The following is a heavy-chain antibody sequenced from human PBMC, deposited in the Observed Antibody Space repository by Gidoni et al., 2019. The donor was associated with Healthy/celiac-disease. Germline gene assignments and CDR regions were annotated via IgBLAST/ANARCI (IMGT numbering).Heavy chain of an antibody. D-gene: IGHD5-12*01. CDR2: IYSGGST. CDR3: ARGGDGFLDY. V-gene: IGHV3-53*01. CDR1: GFTVSSNY. Sequence: EVQLVVSGGGLIQPGGSLILPCAASGFTVSSNYMCWVRQAPGKGLGWVSVIYSGGSTYYADSVKGRFTISRDNSKNTLYLQMNSLRAEDTAVYYCARGGDGFLDYWGQGTLVTVSS. J-gene: IGHJ4*02.